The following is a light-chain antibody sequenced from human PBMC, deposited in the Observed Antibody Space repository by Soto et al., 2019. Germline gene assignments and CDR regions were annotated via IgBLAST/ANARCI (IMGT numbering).Light chain of an antibody. Sequence: DIQMTQSPSSLSASVGDRVTITCRASQNIINYLNWYQRKPGKAPKLLIYAASSLQSGVPSRFSGSGSGTDFTLTISTLQPEDSATFYCQQSYSAPLTFGGGTKVDIK. V-gene: IGKV1-39*01. CDR2: AAS. CDR1: QNIINY. CDR3: QQSYSAPLT. J-gene: IGKJ4*01.